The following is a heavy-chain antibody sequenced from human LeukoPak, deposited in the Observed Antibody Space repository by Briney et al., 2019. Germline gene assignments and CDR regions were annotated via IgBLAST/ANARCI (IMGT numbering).Heavy chain of an antibody. D-gene: IGHD5-18*01. CDR2: INPNSGGT. CDR3: ARDTAMDYYYYYYMDV. Sequence: ASVKVSCKASGYTFTGYYMHWVRQAPGQGLEWMGWINPNSGGTNYAQKFQGRVTMTRDTSISTAYMELSRLRSDDTAVYYCARDTAMDYYYYYYMDVWGKGTTVTVSS. V-gene: IGHV1-2*02. J-gene: IGHJ6*03. CDR1: GYTFTGYY.